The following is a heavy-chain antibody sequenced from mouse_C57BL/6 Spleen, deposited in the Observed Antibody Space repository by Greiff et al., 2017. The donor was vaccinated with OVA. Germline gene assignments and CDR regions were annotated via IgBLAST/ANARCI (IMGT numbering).Heavy chain of an antibody. CDR3: TSPYGSSYVWFAY. Sequence: VQLQESGAELVRPGASVTLSCKASGYTFTDYEMHWVKQSPVHGLEWIGAIDPETGGTAYNQKFKGKAILTADKSSSTAYMELRSLTSEDSAVYYCTSPYGSSYVWFAYWGQGTLVTVSA. D-gene: IGHD1-1*01. CDR2: IDPETGGT. J-gene: IGHJ3*01. CDR1: GYTFTDYE. V-gene: IGHV1-15*01.